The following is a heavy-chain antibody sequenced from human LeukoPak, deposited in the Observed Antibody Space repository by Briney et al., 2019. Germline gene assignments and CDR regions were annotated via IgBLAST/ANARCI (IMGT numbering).Heavy chain of an antibody. Sequence: GESLKISCEGSGGSFTKFWIGWVRQMPGKGLELMGIIYPGDSDTRYSPSFQGQVTISADKSISTAYLQWSSLKASDTAMYYCARRGLTTVTTGAVDYWGQGTLVTVSS. J-gene: IGHJ4*02. CDR1: GGSFTKFW. CDR3: ARRGLTTVTTGAVDY. CDR2: IYPGDSDT. V-gene: IGHV5-51*01. D-gene: IGHD4-17*01.